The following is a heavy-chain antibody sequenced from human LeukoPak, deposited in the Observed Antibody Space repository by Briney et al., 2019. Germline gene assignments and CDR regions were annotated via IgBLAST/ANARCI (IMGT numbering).Heavy chain of an antibody. D-gene: IGHD2-21*02. CDR3: ARGRPHIVVVTATSAFDI. CDR1: GGSISSYY. J-gene: IGHJ3*02. CDR2: IYYSGST. Sequence: NPSETLSLTCTVSGGSISSYYWSWIRQPPGKGLEWIGYIYYSGSTNYNPSLKSRVTISVDTSKNQFSLKLSSVTAADTAVYYCARGRPHIVVVTATSAFDIWGQGTMVTVSS. V-gene: IGHV4-59*01.